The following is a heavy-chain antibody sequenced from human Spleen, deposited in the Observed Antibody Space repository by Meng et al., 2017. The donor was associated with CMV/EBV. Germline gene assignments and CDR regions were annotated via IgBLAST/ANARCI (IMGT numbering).Heavy chain of an antibody. D-gene: IGHD6-13*01. CDR3: ARRELGKNPFPFDY. CDR2: INPSGSS. CDR1: GGYFGVYY. Sequence: VYGGYFGVYYWSWHPRPPGKGLEWIGEINPSGSSDYNPSLRSRVTISVDTSKHQFSLKRSSVTAADTAVYYCARRELGKNPFPFDYWGQGTLVAVSS. V-gene: IGHV4-34*01. J-gene: IGHJ4*01.